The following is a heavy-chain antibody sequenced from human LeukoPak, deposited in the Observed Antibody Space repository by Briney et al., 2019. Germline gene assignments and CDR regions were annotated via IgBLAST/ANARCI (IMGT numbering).Heavy chain of an antibody. Sequence: PGGSLRLSCAASGFTFSSYAMHWVRQAPGKGLEWVAVISYDGSNKYYADSVKGRFTISRDNSKNTLYLQMNSLRAEDTAVYYCATSPTMVRGVIRDYYYYMDVWGKGTTVTISS. CDR3: ATSPTMVRGVIRDYYYYMDV. CDR2: ISYDGSNK. CDR1: GFTFSSYA. D-gene: IGHD3-10*01. J-gene: IGHJ6*03. V-gene: IGHV3-30*04.